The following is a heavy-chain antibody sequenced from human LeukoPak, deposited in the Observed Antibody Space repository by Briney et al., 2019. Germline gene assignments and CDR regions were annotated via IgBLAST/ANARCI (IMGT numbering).Heavy chain of an antibody. Sequence: GGSLRLSCAASGFTFSSYGIHWVRQAPGKGLEWVAFILYDGTNKYYADSVKGRFTISRDNSKNTLYLQMNSLRAEGTAVYYCAKRVAGTYHFDYWGQGTLVTVSS. CDR1: GFTFSSYG. V-gene: IGHV3-30*02. D-gene: IGHD6-19*01. CDR2: ILYDGTNK. CDR3: AKRVAGTYHFDY. J-gene: IGHJ4*02.